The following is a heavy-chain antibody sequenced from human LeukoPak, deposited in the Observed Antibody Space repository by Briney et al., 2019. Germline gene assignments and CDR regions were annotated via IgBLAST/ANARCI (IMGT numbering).Heavy chain of an antibody. CDR1: GYTFTSYA. CDR2: INTNTGNP. Sequence: GASVRVFCKASGYTFTSYAMNGVRQAPGQGLEGMGWINTNTGNPTYAQGFTGRFVFSLDTSVRTAYLQICSLKSEDTAVYYCARDRGSSWYKYYYYYYGMDVWGKGTTVTVSS. D-gene: IGHD6-13*01. CDR3: ARDRGSSWYKYYYYYYGMDV. J-gene: IGHJ6*04. V-gene: IGHV7-4-1*01.